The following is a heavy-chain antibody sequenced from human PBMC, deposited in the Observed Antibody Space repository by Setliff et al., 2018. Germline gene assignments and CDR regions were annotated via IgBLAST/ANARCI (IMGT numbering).Heavy chain of an antibody. V-gene: IGHV1-3*01. J-gene: IGHJ4*02. CDR2: INAASGDT. Sequence: GASVKVSCKASGYTFTSYAMHWLRQAPGQRLEWMGWINAASGDTKYSEKFQGRVTITRDISATIAYMELTSLRSEDTAVYYCARVEYSSAWYDSPYYFNYWGQGTLVTVSS. CDR1: GYTFTSYA. CDR3: ARVEYSSAWYDSPYYFNY. D-gene: IGHD6-19*01.